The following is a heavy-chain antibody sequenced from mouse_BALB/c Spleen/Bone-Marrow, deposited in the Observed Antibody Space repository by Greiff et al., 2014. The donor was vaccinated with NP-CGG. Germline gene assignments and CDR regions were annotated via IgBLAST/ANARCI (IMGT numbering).Heavy chain of an antibody. V-gene: IGHV14-3*02. D-gene: IGHD2-14*01. Sequence: VQLQQSGAELVKPGASVKLSCTASGFNIKDTYMHWVKQRPEQGLEWIGRIDPANGNTKYDPKFQGKATMTADTSSNTAYLQFSSLTSEDTAVYYCANYRYGWYFDVWGAGTTVTVSS. CDR3: ANYRYGWYFDV. CDR1: GFNIKDTY. CDR2: IDPANGNT. J-gene: IGHJ1*01.